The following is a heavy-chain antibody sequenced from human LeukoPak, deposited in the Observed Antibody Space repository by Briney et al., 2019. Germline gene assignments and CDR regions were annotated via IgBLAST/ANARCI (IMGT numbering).Heavy chain of an antibody. CDR1: GFTFSSYS. CDR2: ISSSSSTV. V-gene: IGHV3-48*01. D-gene: IGHD1-7*01. J-gene: IGHJ5*02. CDR3: ARGSTGTTGNWFDP. Sequence: PGGSLRLSCAASGFTFSSYSMNWVRQAPGKGLEWLSYISSSSSTVYHADSVKGRFTISRDNAKNSLYLQMNSLRAEDTAVYYCARGSTGTTGNWFDPWGQGTLVTVSS.